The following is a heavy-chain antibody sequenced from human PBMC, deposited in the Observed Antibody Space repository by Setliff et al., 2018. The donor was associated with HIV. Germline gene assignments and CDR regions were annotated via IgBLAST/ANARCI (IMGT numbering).Heavy chain of an antibody. CDR2: IRSETNTYAK. CDR1: GFTFSGSA. CDR3: SCSGYDSYFDY. D-gene: IGHD5-12*01. V-gene: IGHV3-73*01. J-gene: IGHJ4*01. Sequence: GGTLRLSCAASGFTFSGSAMHWVRQASGKGLEWVGRIRSETNTYAKAYAASVKGRFTISSYDSKNTAYVQMNSLKTEDTAVYYCSCSGYDSYFDYWGKGTPVTVSS.